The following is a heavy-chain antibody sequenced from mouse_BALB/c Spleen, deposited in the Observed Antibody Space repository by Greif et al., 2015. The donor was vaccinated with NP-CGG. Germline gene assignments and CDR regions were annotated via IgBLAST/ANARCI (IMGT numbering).Heavy chain of an antibody. Sequence: QVQLKESGAELVKPGASVKLSCKASGYTFTSYYMYWVKQRPGQGLEWIGEINPSNGGTNFNEKFKCKATLTVDKSSSTAYMQLSSLTSEDSAVYYCTRFYYGSSYYALDYWGQGTSVTVSS. V-gene: IGHV1S81*02. D-gene: IGHD1-1*01. CDR1: GYTFTSYY. J-gene: IGHJ4*01. CDR3: TRFYYGSSYYALDY. CDR2: INPSNGGT.